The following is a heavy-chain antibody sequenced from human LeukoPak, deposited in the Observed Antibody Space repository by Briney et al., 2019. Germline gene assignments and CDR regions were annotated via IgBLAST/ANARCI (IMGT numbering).Heavy chain of an antibody. CDR2: IIPIFGTA. D-gene: IGHD3-10*01. CDR1: GGTFSSYA. CDR3: AREGSGGAFDI. J-gene: IGHJ3*02. V-gene: IGHV1-69*06. Sequence: GASVKVSCKASGGTFSSYAISWVRQAPGQGLEWMGGIIPIFGTANYAQKFQGRVTITADKSTSTAYMELSSLRSEDTAVYYCAREGSGGAFDIWGQGTMVTVSS.